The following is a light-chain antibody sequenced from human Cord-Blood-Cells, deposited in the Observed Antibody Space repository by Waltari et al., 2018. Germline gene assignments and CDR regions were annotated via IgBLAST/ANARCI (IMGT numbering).Light chain of an antibody. J-gene: IGLJ2*01. CDR2: EGS. CDR1: SSDVGSYNL. V-gene: IGLV2-23*01. CDR3: CSYAGSSTLV. Sequence: QSALPPPASVSGSPGQSITISCTGTSSDVGSYNLVSWYQQHPGKAPKLRIYEGSKRTSGVSKRFSGSKSGNTASLTISGLQAEDEAHYYCCSYAGSSTLVFGGGTKLTVL.